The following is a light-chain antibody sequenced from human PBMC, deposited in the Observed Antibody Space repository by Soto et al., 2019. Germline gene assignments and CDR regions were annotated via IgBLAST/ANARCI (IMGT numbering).Light chain of an antibody. CDR3: QQYGGYSRK. Sequence: DIQMTQSPSTLSASVGDRVTITCRASQSISSWLAWYQQKPGKAPKLLIYKASSLESGVPSRFSGSGSGTEFTLTISSLQPDDFATYYCQQYGGYSRKFGQGTKVDIK. CDR1: QSISSW. CDR2: KAS. J-gene: IGKJ1*01. V-gene: IGKV1-5*03.